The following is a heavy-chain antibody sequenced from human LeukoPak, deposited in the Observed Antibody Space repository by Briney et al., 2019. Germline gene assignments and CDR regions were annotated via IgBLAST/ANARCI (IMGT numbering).Heavy chain of an antibody. J-gene: IGHJ4*02. D-gene: IGHD3-22*01. CDR3: AKAYYYDSSGRYYFDY. V-gene: IGHV3-23*01. CDR1: GFTFSSYA. CDR2: ISGSGGST. Sequence: GGSLRLSCAASGFTFSSYAMSWVRQAPGKGLEWVSAISGSGGSTYYADSVKGRFTISRDNSKNTLYLQMNSLRAEDTAVYYCAKAYYYDSSGRYYFDYWGQGTLVTVSS.